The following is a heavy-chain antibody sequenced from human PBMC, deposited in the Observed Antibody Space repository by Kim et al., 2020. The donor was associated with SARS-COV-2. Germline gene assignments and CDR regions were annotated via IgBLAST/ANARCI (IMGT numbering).Heavy chain of an antibody. CDR1: GFTFSSYG. D-gene: IGHD2-2*01. Sequence: GGSLRLSCAASGFTFSSYGMHWVRQAPGKGLEWVAVIWYDGSNKYYADSVKGRFTISRDNSKNTLYLQMNSLRAEDTAVYYCARGPGSCSSTSCYEGYSSSHDYWGQGTLVTVSS. CDR2: IWYDGSNK. J-gene: IGHJ4*02. V-gene: IGHV3-33*01. CDR3: ARGPGSCSSTSCYEGYSSSHDY.